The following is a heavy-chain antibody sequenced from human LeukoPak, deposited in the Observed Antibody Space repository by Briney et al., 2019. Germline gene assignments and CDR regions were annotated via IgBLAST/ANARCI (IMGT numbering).Heavy chain of an antibody. D-gene: IGHD6-19*01. CDR2: IFYTGRS. V-gene: IGHV4-39*07. Sequence: SETLSLSCTVSGDSISSNIYYWAWIRQPPGKGLECIGSIFYTGRSYYNPSLKRRVTISVDTSKNQFSLKLSSVTAADTAVYYCAKILYSSNIDYWGQGTLVTVSS. CDR3: AKILYSSNIDY. CDR1: GDSISSNIYY. J-gene: IGHJ4*02.